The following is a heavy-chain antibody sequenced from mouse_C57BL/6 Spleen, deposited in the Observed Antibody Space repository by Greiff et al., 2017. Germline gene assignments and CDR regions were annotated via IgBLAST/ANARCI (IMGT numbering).Heavy chain of an antibody. Sequence: VKLMESGPGLVAPSQSLSITCTVSGFSLTSYGVHWVRQPPGQGLEWLVVIWSDGSTTYNSALKSRLSISKDNSKSQVFLKMNSLQTDDTAMYYCARHDYYGNYPHYYAMDYWGQGTSVTVSS. J-gene: IGHJ4*01. CDR1: GFSLTSYG. V-gene: IGHV2-6-1*01. CDR3: ARHDYYGNYPHYYAMDY. D-gene: IGHD2-1*01. CDR2: IWSDGST.